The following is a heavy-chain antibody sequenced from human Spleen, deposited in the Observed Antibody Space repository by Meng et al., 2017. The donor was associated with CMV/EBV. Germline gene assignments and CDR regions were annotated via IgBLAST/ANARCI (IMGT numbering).Heavy chain of an antibody. CDR3: AKADEGHPLDY. J-gene: IGHJ4*02. Sequence: GESLKISCLASGFTFSTYSMNWVRQAPGKGLEWVALIRDDAKTKDYADSVKGRFSISRDNSKNTLYLQLHGLRPEDTAVYYCAKADEGHPLDYWGQGTVVTVSS. D-gene: IGHD5-24*01. CDR1: GFTFSTYS. CDR2: IRDDAKTK. V-gene: IGHV3-30*02.